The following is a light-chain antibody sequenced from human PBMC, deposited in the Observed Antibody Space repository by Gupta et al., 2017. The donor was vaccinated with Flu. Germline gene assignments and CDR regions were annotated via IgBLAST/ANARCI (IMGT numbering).Light chain of an antibody. CDR3: CSNVGGNTLM. Sequence: QSALTPPASVSGSPGQSITVSCTGTGSDVGNDNLVSWYQQHPGKAPKLIIYEGTQRPSGVSSRFSGSKSGNTASLTISGLQAEDEADYYCCSNVGGNTLMFAGGTKLTVL. V-gene: IGLV2-23*01. CDR1: GSDVGNDNL. J-gene: IGLJ3*02. CDR2: EGT.